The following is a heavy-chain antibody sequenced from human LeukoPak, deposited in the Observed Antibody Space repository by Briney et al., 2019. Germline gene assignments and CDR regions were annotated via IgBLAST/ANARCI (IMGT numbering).Heavy chain of an antibody. J-gene: IGHJ3*02. Sequence: GASVKVSCKPSGYTFTSYGIIWVRQVPGQGLEWMGWISAYNGNTNYAQKLQGRVTMTTDTSTSTAYMELRSLRSDDTAVYYCARPNPQRAFDIWGQGTMVTVSS. V-gene: IGHV1-18*01. CDR2: ISAYNGNT. CDR1: GYTFTSYG. D-gene: IGHD6-25*01. CDR3: ARPNPQRAFDI.